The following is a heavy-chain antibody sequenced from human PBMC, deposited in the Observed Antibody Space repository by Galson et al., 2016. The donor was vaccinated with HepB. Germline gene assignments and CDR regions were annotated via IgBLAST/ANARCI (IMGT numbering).Heavy chain of an antibody. Sequence: SLRLSCAASGFTFSSYAMNWVRQAPGQGLEWVSVLSGSGRNTFYADSVRGRFTISRDNSKNTLYLQMNSLRAEDTAVYYCAKDVGIEGASVRGSDIWGQGTMVTVSS. CDR3: AKDVGIEGASVRGSDI. CDR1: GFTFSSYA. V-gene: IGHV3-23*01. CDR2: LSGSGRNT. J-gene: IGHJ3*02. D-gene: IGHD1-26*01.